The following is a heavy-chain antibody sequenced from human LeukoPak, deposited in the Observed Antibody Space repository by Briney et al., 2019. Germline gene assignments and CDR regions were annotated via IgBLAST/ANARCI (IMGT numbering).Heavy chain of an antibody. CDR2: ISYDGRNK. CDR3: AKGPLRGTAAAIDY. V-gene: IGHV3-30*18. D-gene: IGHD2-2*01. CDR1: GFTFNNYG. Sequence: GSLRLSCAASGFTFNNYGMHWVRQAPGKGLEWVAVISYDGRNKHYPDSVKGRFTISRDISTDTLWLQMDSLRTEDTAVYYCAKGPLRGTAAAIDYWGQGTLVTVSS. J-gene: IGHJ4*02.